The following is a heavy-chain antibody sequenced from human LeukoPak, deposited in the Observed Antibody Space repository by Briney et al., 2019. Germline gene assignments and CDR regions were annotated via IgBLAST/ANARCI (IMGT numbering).Heavy chain of an antibody. CDR3: ARDHDGGSGWYEGTDY. J-gene: IGHJ4*02. CDR1: GFTFSCYA. D-gene: IGHD6-19*01. V-gene: IGHV3-23*01. CDR2: ISGSGDST. Sequence: GGSLRLSCVASGFTFSCYAMSWVRQAPGKGLEWVSAISGSGDSTYYADSVKGRFTISRDNAKNSLYLQMNSLRAEDTAVYYCARDHDGGSGWYEGTDYWGQGTLVTVSS.